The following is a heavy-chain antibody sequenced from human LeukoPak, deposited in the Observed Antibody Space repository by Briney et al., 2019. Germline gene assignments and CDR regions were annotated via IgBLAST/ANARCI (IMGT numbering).Heavy chain of an antibody. D-gene: IGHD2-15*01. Sequence: GGSLRLSCAASGFIFSSFGMHWVRQAPGKGLEWVAFIQDDESNKFHADSVKGRFTISRDNSKNTLFLQMNSLRPEDTALYYCAKQMVERPHYYYMDVWGKGTTVTVSS. V-gene: IGHV3-30*02. CDR2: IQDDESNK. J-gene: IGHJ6*03. CDR3: AKQMVERPHYYYMDV. CDR1: GFIFSSFG.